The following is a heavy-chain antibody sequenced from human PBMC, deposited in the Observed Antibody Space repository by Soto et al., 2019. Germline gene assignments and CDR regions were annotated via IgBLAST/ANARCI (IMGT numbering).Heavy chain of an antibody. D-gene: IGHD6-19*01. CDR1: GFNFSSFG. Sequence: GGSLRLSCAASGFNFSSFGMHWVRQAPGKGLEWVALMSYDGSSKYYQDSLKGRFTISRDKSKNTLYLQMSSLRVEDTAVYYCAKDRGWSSADLEYWGQGTLVTVSS. CDR2: MSYDGSSK. J-gene: IGHJ4*02. V-gene: IGHV3-30*18. CDR3: AKDRGWSSADLEY.